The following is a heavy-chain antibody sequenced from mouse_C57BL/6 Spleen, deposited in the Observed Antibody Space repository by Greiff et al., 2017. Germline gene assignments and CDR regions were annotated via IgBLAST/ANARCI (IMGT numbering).Heavy chain of an antibody. Sequence: EVQLVESGGGLVKPGGSLKLSCAASGFTFSDYGMHWVRPAPEKGLEWVAYISSGSSTIYYADTVKGRFTIARDNAKNTLFLQMTSLRSEDTAMYYCARRAVTTNFDYWGQGTTLTVSS. CDR3: ARRAVTTNFDY. CDR2: ISSGSSTI. V-gene: IGHV5-17*01. D-gene: IGHD2-2*01. CDR1: GFTFSDYG. J-gene: IGHJ2*01.